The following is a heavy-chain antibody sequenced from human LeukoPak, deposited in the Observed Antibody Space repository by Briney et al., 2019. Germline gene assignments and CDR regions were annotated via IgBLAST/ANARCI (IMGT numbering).Heavy chain of an antibody. Sequence: SETLSLTCAVSGGSFSGYYWTWIRQTPGKGLEWIGRIYTSGSTNYNPSLKTRVTMSVDTSKNQFSLKLSSVTAADTAVYYCARVKGSGSYDAFDIWGQGTMVTVSS. CDR1: GGSFSGYY. J-gene: IGHJ3*02. CDR3: ARVKGSGSYDAFDI. CDR2: IYTSGST. V-gene: IGHV4-59*10. D-gene: IGHD1-26*01.